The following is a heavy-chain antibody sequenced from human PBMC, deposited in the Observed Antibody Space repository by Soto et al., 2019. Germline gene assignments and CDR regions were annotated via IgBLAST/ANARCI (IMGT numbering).Heavy chain of an antibody. Sequence: QVQLVQSGAEVKKPGSSVKVSCKASGGTFSSKYAISWVRQAPGQGVEWMGGIMPSFGTRNYAQRFQDRITLTADASMTIAHMELTSLTSQDTAVYYCATSPGFGGYYVVWGQGTLVTVSS. CDR3: ATSPGFGGYYVV. J-gene: IGHJ4*02. CDR1: GGTFSSKYA. D-gene: IGHD3-10*02. CDR2: IMPSFGTR. V-gene: IGHV1-69*01.